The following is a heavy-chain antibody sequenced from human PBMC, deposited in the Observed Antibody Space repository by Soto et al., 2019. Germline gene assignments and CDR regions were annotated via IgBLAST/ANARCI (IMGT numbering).Heavy chain of an antibody. CDR3: AREPGKHEAIES. Sequence: QVQVVEAGGGVVQPGTSLRLSCSASGFTFSNFGMHWVRQAPGKGLEWVAVIWHDGKNKYYADSVEGRFTISRDNSKNTLNLPMTSMRAEDTAVYSCAREPGKHEAIESWGQGTLVIVSS. V-gene: IGHV3-33*01. J-gene: IGHJ4*02. CDR1: GFTFSNFG. CDR2: IWHDGKNK.